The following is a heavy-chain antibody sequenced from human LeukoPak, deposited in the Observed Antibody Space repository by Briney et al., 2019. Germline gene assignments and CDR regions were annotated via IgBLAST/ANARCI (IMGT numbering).Heavy chain of an antibody. CDR2: ISGSGGST. Sequence: GGSLRLSCAASGFTLSSYAMSWVRQAAGKGVEWVSAISGSGGSTYYADSVKGRFTISRDNSNNTLYLQMNSLRAEDTAVYYCAKEGSGYDYFDYWGQGTLVTVSS. CDR3: AKEGSGYDYFDY. J-gene: IGHJ4*02. D-gene: IGHD5-12*01. V-gene: IGHV3-23*01. CDR1: GFTLSSYA.